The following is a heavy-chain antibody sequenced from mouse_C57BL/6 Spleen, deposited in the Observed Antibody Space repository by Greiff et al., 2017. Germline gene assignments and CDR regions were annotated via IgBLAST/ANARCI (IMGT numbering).Heavy chain of an antibody. CDR1: GFNIKDYY. V-gene: IGHV14-1*01. CDR3: TTNYYGSSLDY. D-gene: IGHD1-1*01. J-gene: IGHJ2*01. CDR2: IDPEDGDT. Sequence: EVKLMASGAELVRPGASVKLSCTASGFNIKDYYMHWVQQRPEQGLAWIGRIDPEDGDTEYAPKFQGKATMTADTSSNTAYLQLSSLTSEDTAVYYCTTNYYGSSLDYWGQGTTLTVSS.